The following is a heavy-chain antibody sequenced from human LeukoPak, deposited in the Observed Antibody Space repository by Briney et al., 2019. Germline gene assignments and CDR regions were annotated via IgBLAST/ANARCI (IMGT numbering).Heavy chain of an antibody. J-gene: IGHJ4*02. D-gene: IGHD6-13*01. CDR2: ISDSGGST. V-gene: IGHV3-23*01. CDR3: AKGVTPTTPGYSSSWYVATGFDY. Sequence: QPGGSLRLSCAASGFTFSSYAMTWVRQAPRKGLEWVSAISDSGGSTYYADSVKGRFNISRDNSKNTLYLQVNSLRAEDTAVYYCAKGVTPTTPGYSSSWYVATGFDYWGQGTLVTVS. CDR1: GFTFSSYA.